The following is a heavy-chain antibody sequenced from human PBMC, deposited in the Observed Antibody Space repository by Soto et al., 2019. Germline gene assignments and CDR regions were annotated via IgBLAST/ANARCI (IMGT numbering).Heavy chain of an antibody. CDR2: IYYSGST. Sequence: SETLSLTCTVSGGSISSSNYYWSWIRQPPGKGLEWIGYIYYSGSTNYNPSLKSRVTISVDTSKNQFSLKLSSVTAADTAVYYCARVDDFWSYGMDVWGQGTTVTVSS. CDR1: GGSISSSNYY. D-gene: IGHD3-3*01. CDR3: ARVDDFWSYGMDV. J-gene: IGHJ6*02. V-gene: IGHV4-61*01.